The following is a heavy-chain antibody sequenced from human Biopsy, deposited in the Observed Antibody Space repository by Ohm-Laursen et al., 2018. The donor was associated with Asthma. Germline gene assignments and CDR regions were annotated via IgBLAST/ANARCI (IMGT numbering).Heavy chain of an antibody. CDR3: GRERSYMVDY. J-gene: IGHJ4*02. CDR2: ISKDASTQ. Sequence: SLRLSCAAFGFSFSNFAIHWVRQAPGKGLEWVGVISKDASTQDYADSVKGRFTMARDSSKNTLYLQMNSLRAEDTALYYCGRERSYMVDYWGQGTLVIVSS. CDR1: GFSFSNFA. D-gene: IGHD3-10*01. V-gene: IGHV3-30*12.